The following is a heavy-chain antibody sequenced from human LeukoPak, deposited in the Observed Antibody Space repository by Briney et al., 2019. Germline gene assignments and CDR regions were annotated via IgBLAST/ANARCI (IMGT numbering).Heavy chain of an antibody. CDR1: GVTVGNNY. J-gene: IGHJ4*02. V-gene: IGHV3-66*01. CDR2: IYSGGAT. CDR3: ARDPPAVKSGTYG. Sequence: GGSLRLSCAASGVTVGNNYMIWVRQAPGKGLEWVSRIYSGGATYYADSVKGRFTISRDSSKNTLFLQMNSLRAEDKAVYYCARDPPAVKSGTYGWGQGTLVTVSS. D-gene: IGHD4-11*01.